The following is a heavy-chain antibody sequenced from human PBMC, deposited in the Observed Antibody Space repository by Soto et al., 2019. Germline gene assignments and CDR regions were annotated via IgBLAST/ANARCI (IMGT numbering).Heavy chain of an antibody. Sequence: LRLSCAASGFTFSSYAMHWVRQAPGKGLEWVAVISYDGSNKYYADSVKGRFTISRDNSKNTLYLQMNSLRAEDTAVYYCARGDNWNYSEIYYGMDVWGQGTTVTVSS. J-gene: IGHJ6*02. CDR2: ISYDGSNK. CDR1: GFTFSSYA. CDR3: ARGDNWNYSEIYYGMDV. D-gene: IGHD1-7*01. V-gene: IGHV3-30-3*01.